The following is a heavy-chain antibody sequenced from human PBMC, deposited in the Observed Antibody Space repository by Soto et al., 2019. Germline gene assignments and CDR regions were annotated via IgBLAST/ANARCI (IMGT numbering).Heavy chain of an antibody. D-gene: IGHD2-2*01. CDR2: IKQDASER. J-gene: IGHJ4*02. CDR1: GFKVCRSW. V-gene: IGHV3-7*03. Sequence: GLLRHSYAVCGFKVCRSWRSWDHQAQGKGLEWVANIKQDASERYYVDSVKGRFTISRDNARNSVSLQMNSLRADDTAVYYCSRSADFIVVEPTAWYGFTYWGQGALVTVSS. CDR3: SRSADFIVVEPTAWYGFTY.